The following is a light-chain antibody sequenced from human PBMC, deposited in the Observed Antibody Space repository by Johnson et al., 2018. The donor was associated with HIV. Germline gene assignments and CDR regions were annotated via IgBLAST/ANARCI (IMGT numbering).Light chain of an antibody. V-gene: IGLV1-51*01. CDR2: DNN. CDR1: SSNIGNNY. CDR3: GTWDSSLSAYV. Sequence: QSVLTQPPPLSAAPGQKVTISCSGSSSNIGNNYVSWYQQLPGTAPKLLIYDNNKRPSGIPDRFSGSKSGTSATLGITGLQTGDEADYYCGTWDSSLSAYVFGTGTTVTVL. J-gene: IGLJ1*01.